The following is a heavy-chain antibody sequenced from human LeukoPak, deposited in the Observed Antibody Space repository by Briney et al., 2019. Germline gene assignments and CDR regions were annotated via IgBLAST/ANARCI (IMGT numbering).Heavy chain of an antibody. D-gene: IGHD4-23*01. CDR3: ARVPRLATVVTRRYYFDY. CDR2: MNPNSGNT. V-gene: IGHV1-8*01. Sequence: ASVKVSCKASGYTFTSYDINWVRQATGQGLEWMGWMNPNSGNTGYAQKFQGRVTMTGNTSISTAYMELSSLRSEDTAVYYCARVPRLATVVTRRYYFDYWGQGTLVTVSS. J-gene: IGHJ4*02. CDR1: GYTFTSYD.